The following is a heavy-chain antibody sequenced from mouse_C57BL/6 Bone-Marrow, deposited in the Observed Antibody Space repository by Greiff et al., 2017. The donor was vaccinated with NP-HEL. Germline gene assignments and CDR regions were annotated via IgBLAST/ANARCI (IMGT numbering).Heavy chain of an antibody. CDR3: VSYDGYSGNYAMDY. V-gene: IGHV6-6*01. CDR2: IRNKANNHAT. Sequence: EVKVEESGGGLVQPGGSMKLTCAASGFTFSDAWMDWVRQSPEKGLEWVAEIRNKANNHATYYAESVKGRFNISRDDSKSIVYLQMNSLRAEDTGIYYCVSYDGYSGNYAMDYWGQGTSVTVSS. D-gene: IGHD2-3*01. J-gene: IGHJ4*01. CDR1: GFTFSDAW.